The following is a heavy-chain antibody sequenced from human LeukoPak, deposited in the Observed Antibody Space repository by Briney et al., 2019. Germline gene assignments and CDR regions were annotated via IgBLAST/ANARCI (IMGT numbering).Heavy chain of an antibody. CDR2: IYYSGST. Sequence: SETLSLTCTVFGGSISTYYWSWIRQPPGKGLEWIGYIYYSGSTNYNPSLKSRVTTSVDTSKNQFSLKLSSVTAADTAVYYCARDTGTVVDYWGQGTLVTVSS. CDR1: GGSISTYY. J-gene: IGHJ4*02. V-gene: IGHV4-59*01. D-gene: IGHD4-23*01. CDR3: ARDTGTVVDY.